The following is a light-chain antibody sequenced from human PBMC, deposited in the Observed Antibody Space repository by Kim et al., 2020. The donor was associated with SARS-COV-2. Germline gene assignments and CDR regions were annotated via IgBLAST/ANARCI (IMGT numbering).Light chain of an antibody. V-gene: IGLV4-69*01. CDR1: SGHSSYA. CDR2: LNSDGSH. J-gene: IGLJ3*02. CDR3: QTWGTGIRV. Sequence: ASVKLTCTRSSGHSSYAIAWHQQQPDKGPRYLMNLNSDGSHRKGDGIPDRFSGSSSGAERYLTISSLQSEDEADYYCQTWGTGIRVFGGGTQLTVL.